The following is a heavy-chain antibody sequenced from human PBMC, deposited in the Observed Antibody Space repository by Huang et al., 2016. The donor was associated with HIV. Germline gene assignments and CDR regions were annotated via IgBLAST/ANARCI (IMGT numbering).Heavy chain of an antibody. CDR2: INSDGSST. V-gene: IGHV3-74*01. CDR1: GVTFSSSW. D-gene: IGHD6-19*01. Sequence: EVQLVESGGGLVQPGGSLRLSCAASGVTFSSSWMHWVRQAPGKVLVGVSRINSDGSSTSYADSVKGRFTISRDNAKNTLYLQMNSLRAEDTAVYYCARDSQQWLVEDYWGQGTLVTVSS. J-gene: IGHJ4*02. CDR3: ARDSQQWLVEDY.